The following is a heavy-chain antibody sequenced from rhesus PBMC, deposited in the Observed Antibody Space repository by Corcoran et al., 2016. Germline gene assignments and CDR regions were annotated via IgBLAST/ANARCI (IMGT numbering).Heavy chain of an antibody. CDR3: ARNKNYLLISGSGSLDV. CDR2: IAGTTGST. Sequence: QVQLQESGPGLVKPSETLPLTCVVSGGPISRYYWNRIRHPPGKGLEGVGDIAGTTGSTYSNPSLKNRVTISADTSRNQFSLKLNFMTAADTAVYYCARNKNYLLISGSGSLDVWGRGVLVTVSS. CDR1: GGPISRYY. J-gene: IGHJ5-2*02. V-gene: IGHV4-165*02. D-gene: IGHD2-2*01.